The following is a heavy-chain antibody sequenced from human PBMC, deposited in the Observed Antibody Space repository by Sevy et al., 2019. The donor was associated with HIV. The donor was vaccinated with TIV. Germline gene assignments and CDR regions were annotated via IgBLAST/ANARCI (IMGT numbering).Heavy chain of an antibody. J-gene: IGHJ6*02. CDR3: ARRPDFGVIIPTGVLDV. Sequence: GGSLRLSCAGSGFTFGTYAMTWVRQAPGKGLQWVAVISDSGRSTYYADSVQGRVNNSRDNSKNTMHLHMNSLRVEDTATYYCARRPDFGVIIPTGVLDVWGQGTTVTVSS. V-gene: IGHV3-23*01. CDR1: GFTFGTYA. CDR2: ISDSGRST. D-gene: IGHD3-3*01.